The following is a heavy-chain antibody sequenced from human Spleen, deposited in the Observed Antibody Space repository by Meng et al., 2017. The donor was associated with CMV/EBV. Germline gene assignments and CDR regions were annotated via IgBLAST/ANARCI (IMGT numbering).Heavy chain of an antibody. J-gene: IGHJ4*02. Sequence: GESLKISCAASGFTFSSYGMHWVRQAPGKGLEWVAFIRYDGSNKYYADSVKGRFTISRDNSKGTLFLQMDSLRGEDTAMYYCVKARSDYGDYSHYFDYWGPGTLVTVSS. CDR2: IRYDGSNK. D-gene: IGHD4-17*01. CDR1: GFTFSSYG. V-gene: IGHV3-30*02. CDR3: VKARSDYGDYSHYFDY.